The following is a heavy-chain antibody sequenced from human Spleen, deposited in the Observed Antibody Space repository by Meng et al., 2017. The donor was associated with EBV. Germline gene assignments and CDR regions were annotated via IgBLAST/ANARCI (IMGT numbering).Heavy chain of an antibody. J-gene: IGHJ4*02. CDR3: ARDGPGYGYFDF. CDR1: HYTFTDYH. D-gene: IGHD1-1*01. Sequence: QVQLVQSGGEETGPGATVNVSCKTSHYTFTDYHINWVRQAPGQGLEWMGCISTFNGGTKFAERFRGRLSMTTDTSTATAYMELRSLRSDDTAVYFCARDGPGYGYFDFWGQGSLVTVSS. V-gene: IGHV1-18*01. CDR2: ISTFNGGT.